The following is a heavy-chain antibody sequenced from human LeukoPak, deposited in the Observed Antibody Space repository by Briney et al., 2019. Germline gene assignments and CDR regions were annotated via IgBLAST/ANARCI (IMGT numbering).Heavy chain of an antibody. D-gene: IGHD2-2*01. CDR2: INPSGGST. J-gene: IGHJ3*02. CDR3: ARVSSDCSSTSCYVYDAFDI. CDR1: GYXFTSYY. V-gene: IGHV1-46*01. Sequence: ASVKVSCKASGYXFTSYYMHWVRQAPGQGLEWMGIINPSGGSTSYAQKFQGRVTMTRDTSTSTVYMELSSLRSEDTAVYYCARVSSDCSSTSCYVYDAFDIWGQGTMVTVSS.